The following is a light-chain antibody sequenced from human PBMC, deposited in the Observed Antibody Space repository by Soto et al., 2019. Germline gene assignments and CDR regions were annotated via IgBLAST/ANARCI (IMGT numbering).Light chain of an antibody. V-gene: IGKV3-20*01. CDR2: GAS. J-gene: IGKJ1*01. Sequence: EIVLTQSPGTLSLSPGERATLSCRASQSVSNNYLAWYQQKPGQAPRLLIYGASTRATGIPDRFSGSGSGTDFTLTISRLEPEDFAVYFCQQYGSSPSTFGQGTKVDNK. CDR3: QQYGSSPST. CDR1: QSVSNNY.